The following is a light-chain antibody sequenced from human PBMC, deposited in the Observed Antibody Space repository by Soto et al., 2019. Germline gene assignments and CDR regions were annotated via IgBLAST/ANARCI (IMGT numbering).Light chain of an antibody. Sequence: QSVLTQPPSASGTPGQRVTISCSGSSSNIGSNTVNWYQQLPGTAPKLLIYINNQRPSAVPDRFSGSKSGTSASLAISGLQSEDEADYYCAAWDDSLNVYVFGTGTKVTVL. CDR2: INN. V-gene: IGLV1-44*01. CDR1: SSNIGSNT. CDR3: AAWDDSLNVYV. J-gene: IGLJ1*01.